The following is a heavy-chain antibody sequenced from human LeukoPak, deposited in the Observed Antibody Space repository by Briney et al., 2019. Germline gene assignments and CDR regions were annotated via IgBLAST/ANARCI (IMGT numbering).Heavy chain of an antibody. D-gene: IGHD3-22*01. V-gene: IGHV3-23*01. Sequence: PGGSLRLSCAAPGFTFSSCAMSWVRQAPGKGLEWVSAISAGGGRTFYADSVKGRFTISRDNSKNTLYLQMNSLKAEDTAIYYCAKDPTDFDSSGQTYFDYWGQGTLVTVSS. CDR2: ISAGGGRT. CDR1: GFTFSSCA. J-gene: IGHJ4*02. CDR3: AKDPTDFDSSGQTYFDY.